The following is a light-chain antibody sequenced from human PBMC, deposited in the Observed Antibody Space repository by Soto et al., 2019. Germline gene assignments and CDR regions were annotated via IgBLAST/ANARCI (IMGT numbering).Light chain of an antibody. CDR1: SSDVGNYNV. J-gene: IGLJ2*01. Sequence: QSALTQPASVSGSPGQSITISCAGTSSDVGNYNVVSWYQQHPGKAPKLMIYENNKRPSGVSDRFSGSKSGTSASLAISGLQAEDEADYYCHSYANGKSDLFGGGTKLTVL. V-gene: IGLV2-14*02. CDR2: ENN. CDR3: HSYANGKSDL.